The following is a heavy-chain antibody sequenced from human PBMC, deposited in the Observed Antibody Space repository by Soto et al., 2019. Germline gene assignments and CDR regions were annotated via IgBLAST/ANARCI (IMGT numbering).Heavy chain of an antibody. CDR3: ARFTEWSVRGVIMYAFDI. CDR2: ISSSSSYI. Sequence: GGSLRLSCAASGFTFSSYSMNWVRQAPGKGLEWVSSISSSSSYIYYADSVKGRFTISRDNAKNSLYLQMNSLRAEDTAVYYCARFTEWSVRGVIMYAFDIWGQGTMVTVSS. CDR1: GFTFSSYS. D-gene: IGHD3-10*01. V-gene: IGHV3-21*01. J-gene: IGHJ3*02.